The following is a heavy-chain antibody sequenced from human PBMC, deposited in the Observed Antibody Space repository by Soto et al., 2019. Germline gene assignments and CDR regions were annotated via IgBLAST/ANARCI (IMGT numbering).Heavy chain of an antibody. CDR3: ARQILGSSTTFDP. D-gene: IGHD1-26*01. CDR2: IKQDGREK. CDR1: GFIFSNYY. V-gene: IGHV3-7*01. Sequence: EVQLEESGGGLVQPGGSLRLSCAASGFIFSNYYMSWVRQPPGKGLEWVANIKQDGREKRYVDSVRGPFTISRDDAKNSLYLQMNSLRAEDTAVYFCARQILGSSTTFDPWGQGTLVIVSP. J-gene: IGHJ5*02.